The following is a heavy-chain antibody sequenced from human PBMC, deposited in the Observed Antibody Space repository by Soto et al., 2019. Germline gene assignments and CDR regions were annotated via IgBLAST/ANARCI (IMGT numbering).Heavy chain of an antibody. CDR3: AKDGRTTSLL. V-gene: IGHV4-59*01. J-gene: IGHJ4*02. CDR2: IYDSGST. CDR1: GGAISSYY. Sequence: SETLSLTCTVSGGAISSYYWSWIRQPPGKGLEWIGYIYDSGSTNYNPSLKSRVTISVDTSKNQFSLKLTSVTAADTAVYYCAKDGRTTSLLWGPGTLVTVSS. D-gene: IGHD2-2*01.